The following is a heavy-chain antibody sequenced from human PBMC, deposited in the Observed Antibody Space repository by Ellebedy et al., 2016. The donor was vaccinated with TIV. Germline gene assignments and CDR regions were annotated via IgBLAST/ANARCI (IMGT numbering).Heavy chain of an antibody. J-gene: IGHJ5*02. Sequence: SETLSLTCTVSGASIITGDYYWSWIRQPPGKGLEWIGEINHSGSTNYNPSLKRRVTISVDTSKNQFSLKLSSVTAADTAVYYCARGVVWSGEGGWFDPWGQGTLVTVSS. D-gene: IGHD3-3*01. CDR2: INHSGST. CDR3: ARGVVWSGEGGWFDP. V-gene: IGHV4-34*01. CDR1: GASIITGDYY.